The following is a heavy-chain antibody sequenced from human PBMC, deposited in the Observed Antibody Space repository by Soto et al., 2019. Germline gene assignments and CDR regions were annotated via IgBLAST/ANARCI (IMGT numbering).Heavy chain of an antibody. D-gene: IGHD2-21*01. V-gene: IGHV4-59*01. Sequence: SETLSLTCTVSGDSISSYYWSWIRQPPGKGLEWIGYIYYSGSTNFNPSLKSRVTISVDTSKNQFSLKLRSVTTADKAVYYCARVSVGINQFSHYYYYMDVWAKGTTVTVSS. CDR3: ARVSVGINQFSHYYYYMDV. CDR1: GDSISSYY. CDR2: IYYSGST. J-gene: IGHJ6*03.